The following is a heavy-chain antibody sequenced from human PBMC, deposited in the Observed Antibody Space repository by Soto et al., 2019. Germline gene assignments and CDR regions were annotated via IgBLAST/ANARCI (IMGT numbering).Heavy chain of an antibody. Sequence: GGSLRLSCAASGFTFSSYGMHWVRQAPGKGLEWVAVISYDGSNKYYADSVKGRFTISRDNSKNTLYLQMNSLRAEDTAVYYCARLSSPGPYFDYWGQGTLVTVSS. CDR2: ISYDGSNK. CDR3: ARLSSPGPYFDY. CDR1: GFTFSSYG. D-gene: IGHD6-13*01. V-gene: IGHV3-30*03. J-gene: IGHJ4*02.